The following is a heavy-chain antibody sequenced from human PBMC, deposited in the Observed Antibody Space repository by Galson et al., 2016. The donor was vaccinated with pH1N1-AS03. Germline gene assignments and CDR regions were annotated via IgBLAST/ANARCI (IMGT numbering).Heavy chain of an antibody. Sequence: SVKVSCKASGYAFTDYYKHLLRQAPGQGLEWMAWINTDSGGTDYAQKFQGRVTMTRDASISTTYMELSSLRSDDTAVYYCVRGSPHSSSTNYAFEFWGRGTMVTVSS. J-gene: IGHJ3*01. CDR3: VRGSPHSSSTNYAFEF. CDR1: GYAFTDYY. D-gene: IGHD6-13*01. V-gene: IGHV1-2*02. CDR2: INTDSGGT.